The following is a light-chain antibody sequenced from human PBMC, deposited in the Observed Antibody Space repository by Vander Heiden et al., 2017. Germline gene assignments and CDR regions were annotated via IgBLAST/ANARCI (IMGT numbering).Light chain of an antibody. V-gene: IGKV1-33*01. CDR3: QQYGNLPHT. CDR1: QGISSY. CDR2: DAS. J-gene: IGKJ4*01. Sequence: SQMTLSPSSLSASVGDRVTITCRASQGISSYLDWYQQRPGKAPKLLIYDASSLDTGIPARFSGSGSGTDFTLTINSLETEDIATYYCQQYGNLPHTFGGGTKVEIK.